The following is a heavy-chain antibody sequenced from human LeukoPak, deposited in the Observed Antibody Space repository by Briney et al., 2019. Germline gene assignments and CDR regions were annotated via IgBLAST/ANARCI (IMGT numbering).Heavy chain of an antibody. CDR2: INTNSGNT. D-gene: IGHD1-26*01. J-gene: IGHJ4*02. CDR1: GYTFISHD. CDR3: TRVPRESYSH. Sequence: ASVKVSCKASGYTFISHDINWVRQATGQGLEWVGYINTNSGNTGYAQKFQGRVTLTRDTSINTAYMELTSLRSEDTAVYYCTRVPRESYSHWGQGTLVTVSS. V-gene: IGHV1-8*01.